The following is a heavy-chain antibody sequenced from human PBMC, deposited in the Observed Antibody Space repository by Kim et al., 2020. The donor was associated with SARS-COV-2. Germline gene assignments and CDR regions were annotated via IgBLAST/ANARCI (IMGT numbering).Heavy chain of an antibody. V-gene: IGHV4-39*01. J-gene: IGHJ5*02. D-gene: IGHD6-13*01. CDR2: IYYSGST. CDR1: GGSISSSSYY. CDR3: ASVLYPQEAAAIRSDWFDP. Sequence: SETLSLTCTVSGGSISSSSYYWGWIRQPPGKGREWIGSIYYSGSTYYNPSLKSRVTISVDTSKNQFSLKLSSVTAADMAVYYCASVLYPQEAAAIRSDWFDPWGQGTLVTGSS.